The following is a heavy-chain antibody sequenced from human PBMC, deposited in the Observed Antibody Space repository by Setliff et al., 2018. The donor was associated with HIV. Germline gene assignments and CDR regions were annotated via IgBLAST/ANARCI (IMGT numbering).Heavy chain of an antibody. CDR2: ISAYNGNI. V-gene: IGHV1-18*01. J-gene: IGHJ2*01. CDR1: GYIFSSYG. D-gene: IGHD6-13*01. Sequence: ASVKVSCKASGYIFSSYGISWVRQAPGQGLEWMGWISAYNGNINYAQKFQGRVTMTTDTSTNTAHMELRSLRSDDTAVYYCARDREAGDWYFDLWGRGTLVTVTS. CDR3: ARDREAGDWYFDL.